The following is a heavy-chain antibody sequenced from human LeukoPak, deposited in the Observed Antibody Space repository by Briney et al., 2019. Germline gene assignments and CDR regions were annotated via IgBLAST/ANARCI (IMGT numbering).Heavy chain of an antibody. V-gene: IGHV1-69*04. Sequence: SVKVSCKASGGTFSSYAISWVRQAPGQGLEWMGRIIPILGIANYAQKFQGRVTITADKSTSTAYMELSSLRSEDTAVYYCARERARYYDSSGYYIKYGNTAFDIWGQGTMVTVSS. D-gene: IGHD3-22*01. CDR1: GGTFSSYA. CDR3: ARERARYYDSSGYYIKYGNTAFDI. CDR2: IIPILGIA. J-gene: IGHJ3*02.